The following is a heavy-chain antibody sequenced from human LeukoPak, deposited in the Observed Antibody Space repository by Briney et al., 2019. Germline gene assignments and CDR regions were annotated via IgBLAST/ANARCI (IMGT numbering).Heavy chain of an antibody. CDR1: GFTFDDYA. V-gene: IGHV3-9*01. D-gene: IGHD2-2*01. CDR3: ANHLACGSTSCPPFDY. CDR2: ISWNSGSI. Sequence: GGSLRLSCAASGFTFDDYAMHWVRQAPGKGPEWVSGISWNSGSIGYADSVKGRFTISRDNAKNSLYLQMNSLRAEDTAVYYCANHLACGSTSCPPFDYWGQGTLVTVSS. J-gene: IGHJ4*02.